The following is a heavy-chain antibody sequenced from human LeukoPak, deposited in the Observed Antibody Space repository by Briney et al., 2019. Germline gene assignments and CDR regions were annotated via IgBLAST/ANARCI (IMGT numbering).Heavy chain of an antibody. Sequence: GGSLRLSCAASGFTFSSYSMNWVRQAPGKGLEWVSYISSSSSTIYYADSVKGRFTISRDNAKNSLYLQMNSLRAEDTAVYYCARDPGIAVAHYPYYYYYGMDVWGQGTTVTVSS. V-gene: IGHV3-48*01. CDR2: ISSSSSTI. CDR1: GFTFSSYS. D-gene: IGHD6-19*01. J-gene: IGHJ6*02. CDR3: ARDPGIAVAHYPYYYYYGMDV.